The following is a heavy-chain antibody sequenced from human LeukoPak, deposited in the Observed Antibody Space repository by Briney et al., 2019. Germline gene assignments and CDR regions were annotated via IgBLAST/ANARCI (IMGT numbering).Heavy chain of an antibody. Sequence: GGSLRLSCAASGFTFSSYGMHWVRQAPGKGLEWVSYISSSGSTIYYADSVKGRFTISRDNAKNSLYLQMNSLRAEDTAVYYCARGASGATTFFDYWGQGTLVTVSS. V-gene: IGHV3-48*04. CDR2: ISSSGSTI. CDR3: ARGASGATTFFDY. J-gene: IGHJ4*02. D-gene: IGHD1-26*01. CDR1: GFTFSSYG.